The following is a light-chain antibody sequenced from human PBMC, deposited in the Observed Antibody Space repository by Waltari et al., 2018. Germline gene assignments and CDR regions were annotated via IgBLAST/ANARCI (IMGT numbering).Light chain of an antibody. V-gene: IGKV3-20*01. J-gene: IGKJ2*01. CDR2: GSS. CDR3: QQYGRSWNT. Sequence: EIVLPQSPGTLSLSPGASAPLSCRASQRVSSNYLAWYQRRPGQAPRLLIHGSSSRATGIPDRFSGSGSGTDFTLTSSRLEPEELAVYYCQQYGRSWNTFGQGTKLEMK. CDR1: QRVSSNY.